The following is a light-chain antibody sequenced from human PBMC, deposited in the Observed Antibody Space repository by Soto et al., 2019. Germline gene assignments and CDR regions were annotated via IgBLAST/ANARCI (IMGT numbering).Light chain of an antibody. CDR2: GAS. V-gene: IGKV3-20*01. CDR3: QQYGSSPMT. J-gene: IGKJ1*01. Sequence: EIVLTQSPGTLSLSPGERATLSCRASQSVHSRYLAWYQQKPGQAPRLLIYGASIRATGIPDRFSGSGSGTDFTLTISSLEPEDFAVYYCQQYGSSPMTFGQGTKVDIK. CDR1: QSVHSRY.